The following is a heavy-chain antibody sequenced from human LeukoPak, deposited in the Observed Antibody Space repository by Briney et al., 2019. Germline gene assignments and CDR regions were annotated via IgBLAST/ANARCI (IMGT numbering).Heavy chain of an antibody. CDR2: IFYSGST. V-gene: IGHV4-39*07. CDR3: ARDTSDYYYYYMDV. Sequence: SETLSLTCTVSGGSISTSSYYWGWVRQPPGKGLEWIGNIFYSGSTYYSPSLKSRVSMSVDTPKNQFSLKLSSVTAADTAVYYCARDTSDYYYYYMDVWGKGTTVTISS. J-gene: IGHJ6*03. CDR1: GGSISTSSYY.